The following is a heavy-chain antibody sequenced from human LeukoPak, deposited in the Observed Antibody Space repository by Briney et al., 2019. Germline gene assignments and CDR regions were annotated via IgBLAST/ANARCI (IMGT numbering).Heavy chain of an antibody. CDR2: IIPIFGTA. J-gene: IGHJ5*02. V-gene: IGHV1-69*13. D-gene: IGHD2-15*01. CDR3: ARGREEYCSGGSCYDYLSPFDP. CDR1: GGTFSSYA. Sequence: GASVKVSCKASGGTFSSYAISWVRQAPGQGLEWMGGIIPIFGTANYAQKFQGRVTITADESTSTAYMELSSLRSEDTAVYYCARGREEYCSGGSCYDYLSPFDPWGQGTLVTVSS.